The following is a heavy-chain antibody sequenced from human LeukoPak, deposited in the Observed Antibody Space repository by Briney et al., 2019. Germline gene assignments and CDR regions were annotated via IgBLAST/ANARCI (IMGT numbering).Heavy chain of an antibody. CDR3: AREEVAGTHACYYYGMDV. J-gene: IGHJ6*02. CDR2: IIPIFGTA. CDR1: GGTFSSYA. V-gene: IGHV1-69*13. Sequence: SVKVSCKASGGTFSSYAISWVRQAPGQGLEWMGGIIPIFGTANYAQKFQGRVTITADESTSTAYMELSSLRSEDTAVYYCAREEVAGTHACYYYGMDVWGQGTTVTVSS. D-gene: IGHD6-19*01.